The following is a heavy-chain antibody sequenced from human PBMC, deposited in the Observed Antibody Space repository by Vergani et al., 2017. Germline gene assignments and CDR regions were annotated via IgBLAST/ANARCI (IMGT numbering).Heavy chain of an antibody. Sequence: QVQLQESGPGLVKPSQTLSLTCTVSGGSISSGSYYWSWIRQPAGKGLEWIGRIYTSGSTNYNPSLKSRVTISVDTSKNQFSLKLSSVTAADTAVYYCARALYCSSTSCSYGWVDPWGQGTLVTVSS. CDR1: GGSISSGSYY. J-gene: IGHJ5*02. CDR3: ARALYCSSTSCSYGWVDP. CDR2: IYTSGST. D-gene: IGHD2-2*01. V-gene: IGHV4-61*02.